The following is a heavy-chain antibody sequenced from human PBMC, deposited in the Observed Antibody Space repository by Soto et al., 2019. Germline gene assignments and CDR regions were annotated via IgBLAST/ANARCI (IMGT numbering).Heavy chain of an antibody. CDR2: TYYRSKWHN. Sequence: PSQTLSLTCAISGDSVSSNSAALNWIRQSPSRGLEWLGRTYYRSKWHNDYAVSVKSRITINPDTSKNQFSLKLSSVTAADTAVYYCASVPYYDFWSGSRSPSYYYYGIDVWGQGTTVTVSS. V-gene: IGHV6-1*01. J-gene: IGHJ6*02. D-gene: IGHD3-3*01. CDR1: GDSVSSNSAA. CDR3: ASVPYYDFWSGSRSPSYYYYGIDV.